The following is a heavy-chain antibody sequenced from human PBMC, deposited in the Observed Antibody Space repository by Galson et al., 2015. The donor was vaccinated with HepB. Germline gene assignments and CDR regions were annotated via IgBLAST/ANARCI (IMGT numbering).Heavy chain of an antibody. CDR2: IRSDGSSK. D-gene: IGHD3-10*01. CDR3: ARDWTALLCFGELALQH. Sequence: SLRLSCAASGFPFNSYGMHWVRQAPGKGLEWVAVIRSDGSSKYYGDSVKGRFTISRDNPKNTLYLQMNSLRADDTAVYYCARDWTALLCFGELALQHWGQGTLVTVSS. J-gene: IGHJ1*01. CDR1: GFPFNSYG. V-gene: IGHV3-33*01.